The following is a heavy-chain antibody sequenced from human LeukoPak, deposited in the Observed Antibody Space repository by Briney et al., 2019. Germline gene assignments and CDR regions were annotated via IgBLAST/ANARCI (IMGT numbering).Heavy chain of an antibody. Sequence: PGGSLRLSCAASGFTFSSYAMHWVRQAPGKGLEWVAVISYDGSNKYYADSVKGRFTISRDNSKNTLYLQMNSLRAEDTAVYYCAKAYGYGDYAVDAFDIWGQGTMVTVSS. J-gene: IGHJ3*02. CDR3: AKAYGYGDYAVDAFDI. D-gene: IGHD4-17*01. CDR1: GFTFSSYA. CDR2: ISYDGSNK. V-gene: IGHV3-30-3*01.